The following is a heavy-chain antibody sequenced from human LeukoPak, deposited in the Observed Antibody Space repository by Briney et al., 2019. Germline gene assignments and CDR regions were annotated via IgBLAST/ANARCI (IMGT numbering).Heavy chain of an antibody. Sequence: VASVKVSCKASGYTFTGYYMHWVRQAPGQGLEWMGWINPNSGGTNYAQKFQGRVAMTRDTSISTAYMELGRLRSDDTAVYYCARGRGYSYGEDLDYWGQGTLVTVSS. V-gene: IGHV1-2*02. CDR2: INPNSGGT. CDR3: ARGRGYSYGEDLDY. CDR1: GYTFTGYY. J-gene: IGHJ4*02. D-gene: IGHD5-18*01.